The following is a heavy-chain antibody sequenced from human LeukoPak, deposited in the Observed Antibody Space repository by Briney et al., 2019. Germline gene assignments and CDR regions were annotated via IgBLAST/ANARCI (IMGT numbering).Heavy chain of an antibody. CDR3: ARDLHSSSPGPTDY. CDR2: IWYDGSNK. J-gene: IGHJ4*02. Sequence: GGSLRPSCAASGFTFSSYGMHWVRQAPGKGLEWVAVIWYDGSNKYYADSVKGRFTISRDNSKNTLYLQMNSLRAEDTAVYYCARDLHSSSPGPTDYWGQGTLVTVSS. V-gene: IGHV3-33*01. D-gene: IGHD6-6*01. CDR1: GFTFSSYG.